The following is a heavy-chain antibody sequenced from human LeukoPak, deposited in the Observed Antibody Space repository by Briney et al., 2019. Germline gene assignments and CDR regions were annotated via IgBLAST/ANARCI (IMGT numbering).Heavy chain of an antibody. V-gene: IGHV3-48*02. CDR2: ISPGSSTI. D-gene: IGHD6-13*01. CDR1: GYAFSNAW. CDR3: ARSKQLDY. Sequence: GGSLRLSCAVSGYAFSNAWMNWVRQAPGKGLEWVSYISPGSSTIYYADSVKGRFTISRDNAKNSLYLQMNSLRDEDTAVYYCARSKQLDYWGQGTLVTVSS. J-gene: IGHJ4*02.